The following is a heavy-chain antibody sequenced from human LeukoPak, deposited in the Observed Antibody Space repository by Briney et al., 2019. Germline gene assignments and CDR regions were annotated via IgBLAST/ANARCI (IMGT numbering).Heavy chain of an antibody. J-gene: IGHJ4*02. CDR2: ISYDGSNK. D-gene: IGHD6-19*01. V-gene: IGHV3-30*18. CDR3: AKGSVAGTFDY. Sequence: QPGRSLRLSCAASGLTFSSYGMHWVRQAPGKGLEWVAVISYDGSNKYYADSVKGRFTISRDNSKNTLYLQMNSLRAEDTAVYYCAKGSVAGTFDYWGQGTLVTVSS. CDR1: GLTFSSYG.